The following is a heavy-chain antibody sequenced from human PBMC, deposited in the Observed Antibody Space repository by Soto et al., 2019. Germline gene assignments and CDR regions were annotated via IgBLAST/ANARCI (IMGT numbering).Heavy chain of an antibody. J-gene: IGHJ4*02. CDR2: IKNGGGTI. CDR3: AADTPVVGAKIDY. V-gene: IGHV3-15*01. Sequence: GGSLRLSCAASGFTFSNAWMNWVRQAPGKWLEWVARIKNGGGTIDYAAPVKGRFTISRDDSENTLYLQMNSLKTEDTAVYYCAADTPVVGAKIDYWGQGXLVTVYS. CDR1: GFTFSNAW. D-gene: IGHD1-26*01.